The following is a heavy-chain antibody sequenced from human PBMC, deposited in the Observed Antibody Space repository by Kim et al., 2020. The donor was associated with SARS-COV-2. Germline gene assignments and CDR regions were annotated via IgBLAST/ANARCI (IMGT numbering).Heavy chain of an antibody. J-gene: IGHJ2*01. V-gene: IGHV4-39*01. CDR1: GGSISSSSYY. D-gene: IGHD3-22*01. CDR3: ATRPVTYYYDSSCYFELSYWSFDL. CDR2: IYYSGST. Sequence: SETLSLTCTVSGGSISSSSYYWGWIRQPPGKGLEWIGSIYYSGSTYYNPSLKSRFTISVDTSKNQFSLKLSSVTAADTAVYYCATRPVTYYYDSSCYFELSYWSFDLWGRGPLVTVSS.